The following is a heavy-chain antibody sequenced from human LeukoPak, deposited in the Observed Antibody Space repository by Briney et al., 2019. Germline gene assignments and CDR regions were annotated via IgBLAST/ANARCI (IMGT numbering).Heavy chain of an antibody. CDR3: ARRDILTGYYTI. J-gene: IGHJ4*02. Sequence: SETLSLTCAVYGGSFSGYYWSWIRQPPGKGLEWIGEINHSGSTNYNPSLKSRVTISVDTSKNQFSPKLSSVTAADTAVYYCARRDILTGYYTIWGQGTLVTVSS. V-gene: IGHV4-34*01. CDR2: INHSGST. CDR1: GGSFSGYY. D-gene: IGHD3-9*01.